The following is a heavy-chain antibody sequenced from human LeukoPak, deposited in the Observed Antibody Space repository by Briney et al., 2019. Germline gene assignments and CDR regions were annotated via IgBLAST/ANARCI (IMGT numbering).Heavy chain of an antibody. CDR1: GGSISSYY. J-gene: IGHJ3*02. CDR3: ARVGGSGNDAFDI. CDR2: IYYSGST. Sequence: SETLSLTYTVSGGSISSYYWTWIRQPPGKGLEWIGYIYYSGSTNYNPSLKSRVTISVDTSKNQFSLRLGSVTAADTAMYYCARVGGSGNDAFDIWGQGTMVTVSS. D-gene: IGHD3-10*01. V-gene: IGHV4-59*01.